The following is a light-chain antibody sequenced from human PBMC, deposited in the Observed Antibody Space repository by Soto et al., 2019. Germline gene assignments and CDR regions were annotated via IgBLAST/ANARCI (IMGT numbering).Light chain of an antibody. Sequence: SYELTQPPSVSVAPGQTASITCGGNNIGSKSVHWYQQKPGQAPVLVVYDDSDRPSGIPERFSCSNSGTTDTLTIRRVEAGDEADYYCQVWDSSSVHWVFGGGTKLTVL. J-gene: IGLJ3*02. V-gene: IGLV3-21*02. CDR2: DDS. CDR1: NIGSKS. CDR3: QVWDSSSVHWV.